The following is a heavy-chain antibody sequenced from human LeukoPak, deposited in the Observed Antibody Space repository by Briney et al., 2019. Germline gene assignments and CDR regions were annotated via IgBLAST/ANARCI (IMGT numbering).Heavy chain of an antibody. V-gene: IGHV1-46*01. D-gene: IGHD1-26*01. Sequence: GASVKVSCKASGYTFTSYYMHWVRQAPGQGLEWMGIINPSGGSTSYAQKFQGRVTMTRDTSTSTVYMELSSLRSEDTAVYYCASGVLGSYYLYYYYGMDVWGQGTTVTVSS. CDR1: GYTFTSYY. CDR2: INPSGGST. CDR3: ASGVLGSYYLYYYYGMDV. J-gene: IGHJ6*02.